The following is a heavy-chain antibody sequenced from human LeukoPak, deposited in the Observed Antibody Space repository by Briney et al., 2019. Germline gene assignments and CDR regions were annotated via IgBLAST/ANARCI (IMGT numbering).Heavy chain of an antibody. CDR3: ARAVGRYYYYMDV. Sequence: SETLSLTCTVSGGSLRRYYWSWLRQPPGKGLEWIGYIYYSGSTNYNPSLKSRVTISVDTSKNQFSLKLSSVAAADAAVYYCARAVGRYYYYMDVWGKGTTVTISS. J-gene: IGHJ6*03. CDR1: GGSLRRYY. CDR2: IYYSGST. V-gene: IGHV4-59*01.